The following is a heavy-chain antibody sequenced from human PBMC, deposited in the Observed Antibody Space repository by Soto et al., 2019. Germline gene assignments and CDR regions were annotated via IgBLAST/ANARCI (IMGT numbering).Heavy chain of an antibody. CDR2: IYYTGNT. Sequence: PSETLSLTCTVSGAAINNNYWNWIRQPPGKGLEWIGYIYYTGNTNYNPSLKSRVTISVDTSKNQFSLKLSSVTAADTAVYYCAREVVVPAAMQGYYYYYGMDVWGQGTTVTV. D-gene: IGHD2-2*01. J-gene: IGHJ6*02. CDR1: GAAINNNY. CDR3: AREVVVPAAMQGYYYYYGMDV. V-gene: IGHV4-59*01.